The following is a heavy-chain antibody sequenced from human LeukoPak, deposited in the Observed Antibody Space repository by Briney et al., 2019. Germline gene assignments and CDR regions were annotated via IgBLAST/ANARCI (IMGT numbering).Heavy chain of an antibody. Sequence: PGGSLRLSCAASGFTFSNAWMSWVRQAPGKGLEWVGRIKSKTDGGTTDYAAPVKGRFTISRDDSKNTLYLQMNSLKTEDTAVYYCTTEIVRYCSGGSCYSTAYYSDYWGQGTLVTVSS. V-gene: IGHV3-15*01. CDR3: TTEIVRYCSGGSCYSTAYYSDY. CDR1: GFTFSNAW. D-gene: IGHD2-15*01. J-gene: IGHJ4*02. CDR2: IKSKTDGGTT.